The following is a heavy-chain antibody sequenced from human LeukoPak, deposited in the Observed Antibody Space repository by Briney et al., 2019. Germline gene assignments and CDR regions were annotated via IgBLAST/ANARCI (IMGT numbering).Heavy chain of an antibody. CDR1: GFTFSTYW. V-gene: IGHV3-74*03. CDR2: INGDGSTT. J-gene: IGHJ4*02. Sequence: GGSLRLSCTASGFTFSTYWINWVRQSPGKGLVWVALINGDGSTTTHADSVKGRFTISRDNAKNTAYLQMNSLRDEDTAVYYCARDYAGSPDYWGQGTMVTVSA. CDR3: ARDYAGSPDY. D-gene: IGHD3-10*01.